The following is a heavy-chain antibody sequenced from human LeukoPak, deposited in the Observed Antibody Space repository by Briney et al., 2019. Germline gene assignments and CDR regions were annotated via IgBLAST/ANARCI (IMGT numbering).Heavy chain of an antibody. V-gene: IGHV1-2*02. D-gene: IGHD3-10*01. CDR1: GYTFTEYP. CDR3: ARGAKVRATFDY. CDR2: INPHSGAT. Sequence: ASVKVSCKASGYTFTEYPMHWVRQAPGQGPQWMGDINPHSGATNYAQTFQGRVTMTLDTSINTAYMDLIRLKIDDTAIYFCARGAKVRATFDYWGQGTLLTVSS. J-gene: IGHJ4*02.